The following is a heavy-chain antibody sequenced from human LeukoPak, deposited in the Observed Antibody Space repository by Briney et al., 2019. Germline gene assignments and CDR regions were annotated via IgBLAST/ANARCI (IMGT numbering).Heavy chain of an antibody. V-gene: IGHV5-51*01. J-gene: IGHJ3*01. CDR2: IFPGDSDT. Sequence: GECLNISCKGSGYMFTRYWIGWVRQMPGKGLEWIGIIFPGDSDTRYSPSFQGQVTISADKSISTAYLKWSSLKASDTAMYYCATIYCSRGSCYSGDAFDFWGQGTMVTVSS. CDR3: ATIYCSRGSCYSGDAFDF. D-gene: IGHD2-15*01. CDR1: GYMFTRYW.